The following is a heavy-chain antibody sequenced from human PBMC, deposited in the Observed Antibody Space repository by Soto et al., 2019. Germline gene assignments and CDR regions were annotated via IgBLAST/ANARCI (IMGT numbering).Heavy chain of an antibody. J-gene: IGHJ4*02. CDR3: AKNGGLDY. D-gene: IGHD3-10*01. CDR2: ISYDGSNK. Sequence: QVQLVESGGGVVQPGRSLRLSCAASGFTFSSYGMHWVRQAPGKGLEWVAVISYDGSNKYYADSVKGRFTISRDNSKNTLYLQMNSLRAEDTAVYYCAKNGGLDYWGQGTLVTVSS. V-gene: IGHV3-30*18. CDR1: GFTFSSYG.